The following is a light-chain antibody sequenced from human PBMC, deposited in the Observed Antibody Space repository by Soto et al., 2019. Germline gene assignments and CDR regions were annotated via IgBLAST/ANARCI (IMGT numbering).Light chain of an antibody. Sequence: EIVMTQSPATLSLSPGERATLSCRASQSVCSNFAWYQQQTGQAPRLLIYGASTRAAGITTRFSGSGSGTDFTLTISSLESEDFAVYYCQQYDNSPRTFGQGTKVEIK. CDR1: QSVCSN. V-gene: IGKV3-15*01. CDR2: GAS. J-gene: IGKJ1*01. CDR3: QQYDNSPRT.